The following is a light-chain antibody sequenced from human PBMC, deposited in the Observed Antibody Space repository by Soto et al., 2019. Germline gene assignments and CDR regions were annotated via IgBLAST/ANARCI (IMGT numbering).Light chain of an antibody. Sequence: EMTQSTSSLSASVGARVTITCRASQSISFYLNWYQQKPGNAPKVLIYGASNLQSGVPPRFSGSGSGTDFTLAISSLQPEDSATYYCQQYNSYSWTFGQGTKVDI. CDR2: GAS. CDR1: QSISFY. J-gene: IGKJ1*01. V-gene: IGKV1-16*01. CDR3: QQYNSYSWT.